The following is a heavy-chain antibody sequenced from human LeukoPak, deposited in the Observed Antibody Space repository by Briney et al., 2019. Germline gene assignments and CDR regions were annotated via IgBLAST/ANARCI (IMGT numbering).Heavy chain of an antibody. J-gene: IGHJ3*02. CDR1: GFTFSSYA. Sequence: GGSLRLSCAASGFTFSSYAMHWVRQAPGKGLEWVAVISYDGSNKYYADSVKGRFTISRDNSKNTLYLQMNSLRAEDTAVYYCARDHRIAAAGTQIDIWGQGTMVTVSS. CDR2: ISYDGSNK. D-gene: IGHD6-13*01. CDR3: ARDHRIAAAGTQIDI. V-gene: IGHV3-30-3*01.